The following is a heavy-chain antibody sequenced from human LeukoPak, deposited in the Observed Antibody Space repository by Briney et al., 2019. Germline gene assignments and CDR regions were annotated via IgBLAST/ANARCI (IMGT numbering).Heavy chain of an antibody. CDR1: GFTFTTYP. CDR3: AKDVSSCGGDCPDS. CDR2: ISVSGGST. Sequence: GGSLRLSRVASGFTFTTYPMSWVRHAPGKGLEWVSGISVSGGSTYYADSVKGRFTISRDNSKNTVYLQMNSLRAEETAIYYCAKDVSSCGGDCPDSWGQGTLVTVSS. D-gene: IGHD2-21*02. V-gene: IGHV3-23*01. J-gene: IGHJ4*02.